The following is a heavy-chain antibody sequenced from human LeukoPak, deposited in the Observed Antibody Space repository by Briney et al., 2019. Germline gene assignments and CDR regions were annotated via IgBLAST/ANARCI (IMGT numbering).Heavy chain of an antibody. CDR1: GFTFSSYA. D-gene: IGHD3-10*01. J-gene: IGHJ6*03. CDR3: ARDFRGYSMDV. CDR2: ISTNGRTI. Sequence: GGSLRLSCAASGFTFSSYAMSWVRQAPGKGLEWVSYISTNGRTIYYADSVKGRFTMSRDNAKNSLSLQMNSLRAEDTAVYYCARDFRGYSMDVWGKGTTVTISS. V-gene: IGHV3-48*03.